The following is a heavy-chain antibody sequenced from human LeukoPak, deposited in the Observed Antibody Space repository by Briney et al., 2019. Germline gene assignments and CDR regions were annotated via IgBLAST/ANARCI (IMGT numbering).Heavy chain of an antibody. Sequence: ASVKVSCKASGYTFTGYYMHWVRQAPGQGLEWMGWINPNSGGTNYAQMFQGRVTMTRDTSISTAYMELSRLRSDDTAVYYCARPPRYCSGGSCYVRFDYWGQGTLVTVSS. D-gene: IGHD2-15*01. CDR2: INPNSGGT. J-gene: IGHJ4*02. V-gene: IGHV1-2*02. CDR1: GYTFTGYY. CDR3: ARPPRYCSGGSCYVRFDY.